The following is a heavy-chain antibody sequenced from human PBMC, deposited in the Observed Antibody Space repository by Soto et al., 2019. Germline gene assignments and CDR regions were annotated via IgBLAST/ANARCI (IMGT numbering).Heavy chain of an antibody. Sequence: PVESVTISCKGSGYSFTRYWIVWVRQMPGKGLEWMGIIYPGDSDTRYSPSFQGQVTISADKSISTAYLQWSSLKASDTAMYYCARLDSNYRHGMDVWGQGTTVTVSS. CDR1: GYSFTRYW. D-gene: IGHD4-4*01. J-gene: IGHJ6*01. V-gene: IGHV5-51*01. CDR2: IYPGDSDT. CDR3: ARLDSNYRHGMDV.